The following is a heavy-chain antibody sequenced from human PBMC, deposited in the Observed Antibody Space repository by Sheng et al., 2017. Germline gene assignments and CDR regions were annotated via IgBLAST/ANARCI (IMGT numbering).Heavy chain of an antibody. CDR3: STGSLFGVLTGAEDV. CDR2: TKTKAEGGPE. V-gene: IGHV3-15*01. Sequence: EVQLVESGGGLVKPGGSLRLSCAASGFTFRTAWMSWVRQAPGKGLEWVGRTKTKAEGGPEDYGAPVKGRFVISRDDSKNTLYLHMSSLKTEDTAVYYCSTGSLFGVLTGAEDVWGQGP. D-gene: IGHD3-3*01. CDR1: GFTFRTAW. J-gene: IGHJ6*02.